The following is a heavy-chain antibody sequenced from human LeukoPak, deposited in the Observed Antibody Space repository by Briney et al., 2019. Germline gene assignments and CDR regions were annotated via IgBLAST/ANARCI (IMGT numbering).Heavy chain of an antibody. D-gene: IGHD6-13*01. Sequence: GGSLRLPCAASGFTFSSYSMNWVRQAPGKGLEWVSSISSSSSYIYYADSVKGRFTISRDNAKNSLYLQMNSLRAEDTAVYYCARAPGVYDAFDIWGQGTMVTVSS. J-gene: IGHJ3*02. CDR3: ARAPGVYDAFDI. V-gene: IGHV3-21*01. CDR1: GFTFSSYS. CDR2: ISSSSSYI.